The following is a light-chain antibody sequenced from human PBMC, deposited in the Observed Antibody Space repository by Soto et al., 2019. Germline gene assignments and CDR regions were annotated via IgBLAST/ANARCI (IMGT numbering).Light chain of an antibody. Sequence: EIVMTPAPATLSVSPRETATLSCRASQSVGRAVAWYQHKPGQAPRLLIVAASIRATGVPGRFSGGGSGTEFTLTISSLQSEDFAVYYCQQYKNWPPLTFGGGTTVEIK. J-gene: IGKJ4*01. CDR3: QQYKNWPPLT. CDR2: AAS. V-gene: IGKV3-15*01. CDR1: QSVGRA.